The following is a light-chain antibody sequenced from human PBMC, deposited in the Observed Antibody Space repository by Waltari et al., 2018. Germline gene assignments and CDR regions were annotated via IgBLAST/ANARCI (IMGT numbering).Light chain of an antibody. Sequence: EIVLTQSPGTLSLSPGERATLPCRASQSVSRNFVAWYQQKPGQAPRLLIYDTSSRASGIPDRFNGSGSGTDFTLTISSLEPEDIGTFYCQQYFTTPLTFGGGTKVEIK. CDR2: DTS. CDR3: QQYFTTPLT. V-gene: IGKV3-20*01. CDR1: QSVSRNF. J-gene: IGKJ4*01.